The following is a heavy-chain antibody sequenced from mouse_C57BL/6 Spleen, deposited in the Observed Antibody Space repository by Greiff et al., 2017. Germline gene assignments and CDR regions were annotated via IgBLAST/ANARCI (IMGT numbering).Heavy chain of an antibody. CDR2: INPSRGYT. J-gene: IGHJ2*01. Sequence: QVHVKQSGAELAKPGASVKLCCKASGYTFTSYWMHWVKQRPGQGLEWIGNINPSRGYTKYNQKFKDKATLTAAKSSSTAYMQLSSLTYEDSAVYDCASLFITTVVATGDLDYWGQGTTLTVSA. V-gene: IGHV1-7*01. D-gene: IGHD1-1*01. CDR3: ASLFITTVVATGDLDY. CDR1: GYTFTSYW.